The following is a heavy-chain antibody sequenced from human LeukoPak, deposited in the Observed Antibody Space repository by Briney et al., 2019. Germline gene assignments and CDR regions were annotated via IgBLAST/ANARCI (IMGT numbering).Heavy chain of an antibody. V-gene: IGHV1-8*02. D-gene: IGHD6-13*01. CDR2: MNPNSGNT. CDR3: ARGVRAAAGAFDY. Sequence: WASVKVSCKASGYTFTGYYMHWVRQAPGQGLEWMGWMNPNSGNTGYAQKFQGRVTMTRNTSISTAYMELSSLRSEDTAAYYCARGVRAAAGAFDYWGQGTLVTVSS. J-gene: IGHJ4*02. CDR1: GYTFTGYY.